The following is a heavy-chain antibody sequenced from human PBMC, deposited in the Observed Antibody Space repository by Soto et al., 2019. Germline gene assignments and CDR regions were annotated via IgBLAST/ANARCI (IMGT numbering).Heavy chain of an antibody. CDR2: ISGSGGSS. V-gene: IGHV3-23*01. CDR3: AKGAAAGTGLNWFDP. D-gene: IGHD6-13*01. Sequence: GGSLRLSCAASGFTFSSYAMSWVRQAPGKGLEWVSAISGSGGSSYYADSVKGRFTISRDNSKNTLYLQMNSLRAEDTAVYYCAKGAAAGTGLNWFDPWGQGTLVTVSS. J-gene: IGHJ5*02. CDR1: GFTFSSYA.